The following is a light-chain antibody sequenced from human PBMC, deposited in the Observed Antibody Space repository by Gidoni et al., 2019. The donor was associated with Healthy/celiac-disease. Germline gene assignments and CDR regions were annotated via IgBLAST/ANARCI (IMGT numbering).Light chain of an antibody. CDR1: QSISSY. J-gene: IGKJ1*01. CDR2: AAS. V-gene: IGKV1-39*01. CDR3: QQSYSTPRT. Sequence: DTHMTHSPSSLSASVGDRVTITCRASQSISSYLNWYQQKPEKAPKLLIYAASSLQSGVPSRFSGSGSGTDFTLTISSLQPEDFATYYCQQSYSTPRTFXQXTKVEIK.